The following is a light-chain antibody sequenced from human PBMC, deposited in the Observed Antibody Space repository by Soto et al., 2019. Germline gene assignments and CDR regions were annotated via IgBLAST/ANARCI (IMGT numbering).Light chain of an antibody. CDR3: QQFGRSPTT. J-gene: IGKJ2*01. V-gene: IGKV3-20*01. CDR2: GAS. Sequence: IVLTQSPGTLSLSPGERATLSCRASQSVISTYLAWYQQQPGQAPRLLLYGASNRATGIPDRFSGSGSGKDFTLTITRLEPEDFAVYFCQQFGRSPTTFGQGTKLDIK. CDR1: QSVISTY.